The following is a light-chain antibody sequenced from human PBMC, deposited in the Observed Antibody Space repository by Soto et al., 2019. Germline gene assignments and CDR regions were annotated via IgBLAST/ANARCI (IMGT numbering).Light chain of an antibody. Sequence: IPMTQSPSSLSASVGDRVTIPCRASQGIRNDLGWYQQKPGNAPKLLIYAASSLQSGVPSRFSGSGSGTDFTLTISSLQPEDFATYYCLQDYNYPPTFGQGTKVDIK. V-gene: IGKV1-6*01. J-gene: IGKJ1*01. CDR2: AAS. CDR3: LQDYNYPPT. CDR1: QGIRND.